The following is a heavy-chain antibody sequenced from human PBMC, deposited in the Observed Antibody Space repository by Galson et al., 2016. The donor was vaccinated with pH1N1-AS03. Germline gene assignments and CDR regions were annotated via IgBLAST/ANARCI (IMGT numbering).Heavy chain of an antibody. CDR3: ARQERDVYNYYLDY. V-gene: IGHV5-51*01. Sequence: QSGAEVKKPGESLKISCKTSGYIFTSYWVAWVRHMPGKGLEWMGIIYPGDSDTRYSPSFQGQVTISADRSINTADLQWSSLMASDNAIYYCARQERDVYNYYLDYWGQGILVIVSS. D-gene: IGHD5-24*01. J-gene: IGHJ4*02. CDR2: IYPGDSDT. CDR1: GYIFTSYW.